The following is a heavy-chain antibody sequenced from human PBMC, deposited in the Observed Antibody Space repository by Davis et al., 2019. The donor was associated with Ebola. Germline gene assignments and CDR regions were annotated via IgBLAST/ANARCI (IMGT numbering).Heavy chain of an antibody. CDR3: ARGDTTSSRHFDF. CDR1: GYTFRSFD. V-gene: IGHV1-8*01. J-gene: IGHJ4*02. CDR2: MNPNSGSK. D-gene: IGHD1-14*01. Sequence: ASVKVSCKTSGYTFRSFDINWLRQASGQGLEWMGWMNPNSGSKAYARKFQDRVTMTRDTSISTAYLELTSLLSDDTAVYYCARGDTTSSRHFDFWGQGTLVTVSS.